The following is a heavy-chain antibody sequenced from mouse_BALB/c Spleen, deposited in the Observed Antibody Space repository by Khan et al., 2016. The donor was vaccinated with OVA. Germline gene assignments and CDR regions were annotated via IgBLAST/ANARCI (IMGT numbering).Heavy chain of an antibody. Sequence: VQLKESGPGLVKPSQSLSLTCTVTGYSITSDYAWNWIRQFPGNKLEWMGYISYSGNTKYNPSLKSRISITRDTSKNQFFLQLNSVTIEDTATYYCARGDGGDFDYWGQGTTLTVSS. V-gene: IGHV3-2*02. CDR2: ISYSGNT. CDR3: ARGDGGDFDY. J-gene: IGHJ2*01. D-gene: IGHD2-3*01. CDR1: GYSITSDYA.